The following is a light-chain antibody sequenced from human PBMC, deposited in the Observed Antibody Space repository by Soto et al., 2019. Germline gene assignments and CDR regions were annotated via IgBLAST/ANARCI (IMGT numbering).Light chain of an antibody. J-gene: IGLJ2*01. Sequence: QSAPTQPASVSGSPGQSITISCTGTSSDIGAYKYVSWCQQYPGKAPKLIIYEVSNRPSGVSNRFSGSKSGNTASLTISGLQAEDEAYYYCISHAGSSVIFGGGTQLTVL. CDR1: SSDIGAYKY. CDR3: ISHAGSSVI. CDR2: EVS. V-gene: IGLV2-14*01.